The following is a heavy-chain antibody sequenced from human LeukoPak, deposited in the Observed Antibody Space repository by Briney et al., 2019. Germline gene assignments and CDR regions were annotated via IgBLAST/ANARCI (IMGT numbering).Heavy chain of an antibody. V-gene: IGHV4-34*01. Sequence: SETLSLTCAVYGGSFSGYYWSWIRQPPGKGLEWIGEINHSGSTNYKPSLKSRVTISVDTSKNQFSLKLSSVTAADTAVYYCARTGIVVVVAATSGWLDPWGQGTLVTVSS. CDR2: INHSGST. D-gene: IGHD2-15*01. J-gene: IGHJ5*02. CDR3: ARTGIVVVVAATSGWLDP. CDR1: GGSFSGYY.